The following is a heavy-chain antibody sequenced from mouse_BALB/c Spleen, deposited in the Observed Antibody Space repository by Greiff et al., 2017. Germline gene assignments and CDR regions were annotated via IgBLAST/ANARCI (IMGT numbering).Heavy chain of an antibody. Sequence: LVESGAELAKPGASVKMSCQASGYTFTSYWMPWVKQRPGQGLEWIGYINPSTGYTEYNQKFKDKATLTADKSSSTAYMQLSSLTSEDSAVYYCARHGSSYYAMDYWGQGTSVTVSS. CDR1: GYTFTSYW. CDR2: INPSTGYT. D-gene: IGHD1-1*01. V-gene: IGHV1-7*01. CDR3: ARHGSSYYAMDY. J-gene: IGHJ4*01.